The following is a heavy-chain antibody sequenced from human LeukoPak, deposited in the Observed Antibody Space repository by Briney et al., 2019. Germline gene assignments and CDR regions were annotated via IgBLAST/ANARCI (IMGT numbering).Heavy chain of an antibody. Sequence: PGGSLILSCAASGFTFSGSAMPWVCQASGKGLEWVGRIRSKANSYATAYAASVKGRFTISRDDSKNTAYLQMNSLKTEDTAVYYCTRLGPDYSSWGQGTLVTVSS. CDR3: TRLGPDYSS. CDR2: IRSKANSYAT. CDR1: GFTFSGSA. D-gene: IGHD3-10*01. V-gene: IGHV3-73*01. J-gene: IGHJ4*02.